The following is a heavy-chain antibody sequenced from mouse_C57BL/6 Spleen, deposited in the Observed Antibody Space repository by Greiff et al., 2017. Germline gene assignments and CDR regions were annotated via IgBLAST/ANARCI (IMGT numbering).Heavy chain of an antibody. D-gene: IGHD1-1*01. J-gene: IGHJ2*01. CDR2: INPNYGTT. Sequence: VQLQQSGPELVKPGASVTISCKASGYSFTDYNMNWVKQSNGKSLEWIGVINPNYGTTSYNQKFKGKATLTVDQSSSTAYMQLNSLTSEDSAVYYCARPHYYGSSYYFDYWGQGTTLTVSS. CDR1: GYSFTDYN. V-gene: IGHV1-39*01. CDR3: ARPHYYGSSYYFDY.